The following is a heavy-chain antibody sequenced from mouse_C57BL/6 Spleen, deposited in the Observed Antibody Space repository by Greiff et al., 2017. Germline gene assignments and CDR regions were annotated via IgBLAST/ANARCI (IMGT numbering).Heavy chain of an antibody. V-gene: IGHV1-55*01. CDR2: IYPGSGST. Sequence: QVQLQQPGAELVKPGASVKMSCKASGYTFTSYWITWVKQRPGQGLEWIGDIYPGSGSTNYNDKFKSKATLTVDTSSSTAYMQLSSLTSEDSAVYYCARGGLLRPTGTGYWGQGTTLTVSS. J-gene: IGHJ2*01. CDR3: ARGGLLRPTGTGY. D-gene: IGHD4-1*02. CDR1: GYTFTSYW.